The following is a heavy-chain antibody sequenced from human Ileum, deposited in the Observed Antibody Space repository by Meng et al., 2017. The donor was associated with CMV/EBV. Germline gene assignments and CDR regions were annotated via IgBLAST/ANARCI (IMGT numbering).Heavy chain of an antibody. CDR2: INHSGST. CDR1: GGSFSVYY. J-gene: IGHJ4*02. D-gene: IGHD3-3*01. V-gene: IGHV4-34*01. Sequence: SETLSLTCAVYGGSFSVYYWSWIRQPPGKGLEWIGEINHSGSTNYNPSLKSRVTISVDTSKNQFSLKLSSVTAADTAVYYCAIGVSGYFDYWGQGTLVTVSS. CDR3: AIGVSGYFDY.